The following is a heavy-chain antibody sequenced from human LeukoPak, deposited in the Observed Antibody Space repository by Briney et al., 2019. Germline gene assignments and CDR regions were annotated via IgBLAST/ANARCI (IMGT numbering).Heavy chain of an antibody. CDR2: INPSGGST. V-gene: IGHV1-46*01. J-gene: IGHJ6*03. D-gene: IGHD3-22*01. CDR3: ARGNYYDSSGYYYYMDV. CDR1: GYTFTGYY. Sequence: ASVKVSCKASGYTFTGYYMHWVRQAPGQGLEWMGIINPSGGSTSYAQKLQGRVTMTRDMSTSTVYMELSSLRSEDTAVYYCARGNYYDSSGYYYYMDVWGKGTTVTVSS.